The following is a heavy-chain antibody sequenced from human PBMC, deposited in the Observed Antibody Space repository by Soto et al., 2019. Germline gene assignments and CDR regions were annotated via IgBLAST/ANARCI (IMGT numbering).Heavy chain of an antibody. CDR1: GFTFSRYG. J-gene: IGHJ5*02. CDR3: ARDLYDSSGYS. V-gene: IGHV3-33*01. CDR2: IWYDGSNK. D-gene: IGHD3-22*01. Sequence: GGSLRLSCAASGFTFSRYGMHWVRQAPDKGLEWVAVIWYDGSNKYYADSVKGRFTISRDNSKNALYLQMNSLRAEDTAVYYCARDLYDSSGYSWGQGTLVTVSS.